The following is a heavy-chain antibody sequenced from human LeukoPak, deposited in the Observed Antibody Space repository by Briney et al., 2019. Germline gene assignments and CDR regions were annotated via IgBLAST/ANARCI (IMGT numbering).Heavy chain of an antibody. D-gene: IGHD5-12*01. J-gene: IGHJ5*02. CDR2: IIPIFGTT. CDR1: GGTFSSYA. Sequence: SVKVSCKASGGTFSSYAISWVRQAPGQGLEWMGGIIPIFGTTNYAQKFQGRVTITADESTSTAYMELSSLRSEDTAVYYCARSSAGYSGYDLRWFDPWGQGTLVTVSS. V-gene: IGHV1-69*01. CDR3: ARSSAGYSGYDLRWFDP.